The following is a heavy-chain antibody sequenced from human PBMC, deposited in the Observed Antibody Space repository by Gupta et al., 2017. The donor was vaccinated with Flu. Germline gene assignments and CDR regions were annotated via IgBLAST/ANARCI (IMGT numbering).Heavy chain of an antibody. J-gene: IGHJ4*02. V-gene: IGHV3-7*01. CDR2: IKEDGSDM. Sequence: EVQLVELGGGLVTPGGARSSSWAAAGFPFGSFWMSWVRQAPGKGLEWVVNIKEDGSDMYYVDSVKGRFTVSRDNAKNSLYLQMNSLRAEDTAVYYCARYRDYVGVDYWGQGTLVTVSS. D-gene: IGHD4-17*01. CDR3: ARYRDYVGVDY. CDR1: GFPFGSFW.